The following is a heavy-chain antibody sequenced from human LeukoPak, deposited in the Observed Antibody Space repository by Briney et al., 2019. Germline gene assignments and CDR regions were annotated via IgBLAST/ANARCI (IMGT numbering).Heavy chain of an antibody. CDR3: ARDSYSSSWYESYYYYMDV. V-gene: IGHV1-18*01. CDR1: GYTFVSHG. J-gene: IGHJ6*03. CDR2: ISVYNGNP. D-gene: IGHD6-13*01. Sequence: GASVKVSCKASGYTFVSHGISWVRQAPGQGLEWMGWISVYNGNPNYAQKLQGRVTMNTDTSTSTVYMELRSLRSDDTAVYYCARDSYSSSWYESYYYYMDVWGKGTTVTVSS.